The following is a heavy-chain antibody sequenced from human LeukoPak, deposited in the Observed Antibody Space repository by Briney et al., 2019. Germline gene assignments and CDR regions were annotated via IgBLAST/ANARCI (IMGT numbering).Heavy chain of an antibody. D-gene: IGHD3-3*01. CDR3: ACGLNGYDRFGC. CDR2: ISGSGGTT. V-gene: IGHV3-23*01. CDR1: GFTFSNYA. J-gene: IGHJ4*02. Sequence: TGGSLRLSCAASGFTFSNYAMSWVRQAPGKGLEWVAAISGSGGTTYYADSVKGRFTISRDNSKNTLYLQMNSLKTEDTAVYFCACGLNGYDRFGCWGQGTLVTVSS.